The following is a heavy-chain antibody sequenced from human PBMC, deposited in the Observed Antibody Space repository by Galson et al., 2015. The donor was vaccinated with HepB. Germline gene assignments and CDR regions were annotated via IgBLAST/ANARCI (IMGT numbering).Heavy chain of an antibody. D-gene: IGHD3-22*01. J-gene: IGHJ4*02. CDR3: ARGLDHLLYYCDSSGYNF. CDR2: MNPNSGNT. V-gene: IGHV1-8*01. Sequence: SVKVSCKASGYTFTSYDINWVRQATGQGLEWMGWMNPNSGNTGYAQKFQGRVTMTRNTSISTAYMELSSLRSEDTAVYYCARGLDHLLYYCDSSGYNFWGQGILVTVSS. CDR1: GYTFTSYD.